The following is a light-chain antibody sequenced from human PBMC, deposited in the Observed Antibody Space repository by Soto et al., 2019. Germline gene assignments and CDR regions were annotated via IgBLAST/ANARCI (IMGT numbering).Light chain of an antibody. J-gene: IGKJ5*01. CDR1: QSVSSY. V-gene: IGKV3-11*01. Sequence: EIVLTQSPATLSLSPCERVTLSCRASQSVSSYLAWYQQKPGQAPRLLIYDASSRATGIPVRFSGSGSGTDFTLTISSLEPEDSAVYYCQQRHMWPITFGQGTRLEIK. CDR2: DAS. CDR3: QQRHMWPIT.